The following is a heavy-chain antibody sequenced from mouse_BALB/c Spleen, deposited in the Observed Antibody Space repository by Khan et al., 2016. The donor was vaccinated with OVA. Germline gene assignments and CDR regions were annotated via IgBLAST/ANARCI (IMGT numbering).Heavy chain of an antibody. D-gene: IGHD1-1*01. CDR3: ARDYGSLYWFFDV. Sequence: EGKRGEEGPGLVKPSQTVSLTCTVTGISITSGNYRWSWIRQFPGNKLEWIGNIYYSGTVTYNPSLTSRTTITRDTSKNQFFLEMNSLTAEDTATYYCARDYGSLYWFFDVWGAGTTVTVSS. J-gene: IGHJ1*01. V-gene: IGHV3-5*02. CDR1: GISITSGNYR. CDR2: IYYSGTV.